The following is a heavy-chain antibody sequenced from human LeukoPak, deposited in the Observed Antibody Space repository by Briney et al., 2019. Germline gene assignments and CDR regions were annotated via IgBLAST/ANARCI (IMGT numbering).Heavy chain of an antibody. V-gene: IGHV3-21*06. CDR2: IGPTGSDR. J-gene: IGHJ4*02. CDR1: GLTFSTSG. Sequence: PGGSLRLSCTASGLTFSTSGFNWVRQAPGKGLEWVASIGPTGSDRYHADPMSGRFTISRDNANNFLYLQMNSRRAEDTAVYYCATETNGRHYDYWGQGTLLTVSS. D-gene: IGHD1-14*01. CDR3: ATETNGRHYDY.